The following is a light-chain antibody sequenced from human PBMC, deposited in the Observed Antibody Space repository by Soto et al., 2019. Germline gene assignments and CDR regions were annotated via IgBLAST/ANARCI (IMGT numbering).Light chain of an antibody. CDR3: QQDGSSPPYT. Sequence: EIVLTQSPGTLSLSPGERATLSCRASQSVSSSYLAWYQQKPGQAPRLLIYGASSRATGIPDRFSGSGSGTDFTLPISRLEPEDFAVYFCQQDGSSPPYTFGQGTKLEIK. CDR2: GAS. CDR1: QSVSSSY. J-gene: IGKJ2*01. V-gene: IGKV3-20*01.